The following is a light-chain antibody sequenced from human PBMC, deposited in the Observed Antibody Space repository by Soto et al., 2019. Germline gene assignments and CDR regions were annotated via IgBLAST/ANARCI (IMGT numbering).Light chain of an antibody. CDR1: QTVRNNY. CDR2: DAS. V-gene: IGKV3-20*01. Sequence: EIVLTQSPGTLSLSPGERATLSCRASQTVRNNYLAWYQQKPGQAPRLLIYDASSRATGIPDRFSGGGSGTDFTLTISRLEPEDFAVYYCQQYSTSPTFGEGTRLEI. CDR3: QQYSTSPT. J-gene: IGKJ5*01.